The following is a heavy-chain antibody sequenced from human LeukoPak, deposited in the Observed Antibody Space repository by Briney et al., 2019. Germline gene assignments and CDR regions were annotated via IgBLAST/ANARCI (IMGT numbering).Heavy chain of an antibody. CDR3: ARVGYSSGWAWFDP. D-gene: IGHD6-19*01. Sequence: PGGSLRLSCAASGFTFSSYEMNWVRQAPGKGLEWVSYISSSGSTIYYADSVKGRFTISRDNAKNSLYLQMNSLRAEDTAVYYCARVGYSSGWAWFDPWGQGTLVTVSS. J-gene: IGHJ5*02. CDR1: GFTFSSYE. V-gene: IGHV3-48*03. CDR2: ISSSGSTI.